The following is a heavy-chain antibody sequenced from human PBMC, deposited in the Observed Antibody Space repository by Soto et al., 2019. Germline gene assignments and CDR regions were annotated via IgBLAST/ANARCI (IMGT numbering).Heavy chain of an antibody. CDR1: GGSISSYS. V-gene: IGHV4-59*01. D-gene: IGHD3-9*01. Sequence: PSETLSLTCTVSGGSISSYSWSWIRQAPGKGLEWIWYMYYSGTPHYNPALKSRVTILVDTSNHQFSLKLRSVTPADTAVYYCARALNYDILTVFFDYWGQGALVTVS. CDR2: MYYSGTP. CDR3: ARALNYDILTVFFDY. J-gene: IGHJ4*02.